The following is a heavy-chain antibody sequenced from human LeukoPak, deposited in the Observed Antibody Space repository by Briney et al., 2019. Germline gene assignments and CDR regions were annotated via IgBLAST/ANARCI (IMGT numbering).Heavy chain of an antibody. V-gene: IGHV3-23*01. CDR2: ISGSGGST. CDR1: GFTFSSYG. J-gene: IGHJ4*02. D-gene: IGHD3-22*01. Sequence: GGSLRLSCAASGFTFSSYGMSWVRQAPGKGLEWVSAISGSGGSTYYADSVKGRFTISRDNSKNTLYLQMNSLRAEDTAVYYCAKDSPITMIVVAESDYWGQGTLVTVSS. CDR3: AKDSPITMIVVAESDY.